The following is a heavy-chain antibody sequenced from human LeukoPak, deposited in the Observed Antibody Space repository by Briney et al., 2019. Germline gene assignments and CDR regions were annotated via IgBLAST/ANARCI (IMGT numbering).Heavy chain of an antibody. CDR3: ARVGGSGAYGMDV. CDR1: GGSISGGGYY. J-gene: IGHJ6*02. Sequence: SETLSLTCTVSGGSISGGGYYWSWIRQHPGKGLEWIGYIYYSGSTYYNPSLKSRVTISVDTSKNQFSLKLSSVTAADTAVYYCARVGGSGAYGMDVWGQGTTVTVSS. D-gene: IGHD3-10*01. V-gene: IGHV4-31*03. CDR2: IYYSGST.